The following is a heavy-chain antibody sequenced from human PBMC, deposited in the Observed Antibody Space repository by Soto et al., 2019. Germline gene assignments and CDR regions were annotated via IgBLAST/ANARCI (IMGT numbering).Heavy chain of an antibody. CDR2: IYYSGSI. J-gene: IGHJ4*02. V-gene: IGHV4-30-4*01. Sequence: QVQLQESGPGLVKPSQTLSLTCTVSGGSISSDDYYWSWIRQPPGKGLEWIGYIYYSGSIYYNPSLKSRLTISLGTSKNPFSLRLNSVSAADTAVYYCARDRSNSPDYFDYWGQGTLVTVSS. CDR1: GGSISSDDYY. D-gene: IGHD6-6*01. CDR3: ARDRSNSPDYFDY.